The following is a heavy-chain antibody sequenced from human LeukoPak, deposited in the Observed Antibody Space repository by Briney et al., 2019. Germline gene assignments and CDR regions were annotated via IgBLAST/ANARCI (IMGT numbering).Heavy chain of an antibody. J-gene: IGHJ4*02. V-gene: IGHV4-34*01. CDR3: ARGNSSGWYWRKAGYFDY. CDR1: GEPFNGYY. D-gene: IGHD6-19*01. CDR2: INHSGST. Sequence: SETLSLTCAVYGEPFNGYYWNWIRQSPGKGLEWIGEINHSGSTNYNPSLKSRVTISVDTSKNQFSLKLNSVTAADTTVYYCARGNSSGWYWRKAGYFDYWGQGTLVSVSS.